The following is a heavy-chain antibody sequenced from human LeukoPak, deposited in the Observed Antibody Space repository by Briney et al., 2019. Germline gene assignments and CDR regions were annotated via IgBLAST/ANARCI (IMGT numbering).Heavy chain of an antibody. CDR2: MNPGSGNT. CDR1: GYTFGSYD. V-gene: IGHV1-8*02. D-gene: IGHD3-22*01. CDR3: AGLSETAAYYYTSGYYFLGY. Sequence: ASVKVSCKASGYTFGSYDINWVRKATGQGLEWMGWMNPGSGNTGYAQRFQGRVTMTRDTSTNTAYMELSGLRSEDTAIYYCAGLSETAAYYYTSGYYFLGYWGQGTLVTVDS. J-gene: IGHJ4*02.